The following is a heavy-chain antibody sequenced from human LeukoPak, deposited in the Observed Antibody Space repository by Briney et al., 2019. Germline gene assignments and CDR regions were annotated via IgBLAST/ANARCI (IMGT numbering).Heavy chain of an antibody. J-gene: IGHJ4*02. CDR2: IYYSGSA. D-gene: IGHD1-1*01. CDR1: GGSISSGGYY. Sequence: PSQTLSLTCTVSGGSISSGGYYWSWIRQHPGKGLEWIGSIYYSGSANYNPSLQGRVTISLDTSRNQFSLKLSSVTAADTAVYYCASGDNDPLFDYWGQGTLVTVSS. CDR3: ASGDNDPLFDY. V-gene: IGHV4-31*03.